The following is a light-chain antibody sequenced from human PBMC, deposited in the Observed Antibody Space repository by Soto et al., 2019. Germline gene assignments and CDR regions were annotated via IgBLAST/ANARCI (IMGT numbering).Light chain of an antibody. Sequence: GDRVTITCRASQRMNSWLAWYQQKPGEAPKVLIYDASSLGNGVPSRFSGSGSGTEFTLTIGSLQPEDFATYYCLRYNAFSQAFGQGTKVEI. CDR2: DAS. CDR1: QRMNSW. CDR3: LRYNAFSQA. V-gene: IGKV1-5*01. J-gene: IGKJ1*01.